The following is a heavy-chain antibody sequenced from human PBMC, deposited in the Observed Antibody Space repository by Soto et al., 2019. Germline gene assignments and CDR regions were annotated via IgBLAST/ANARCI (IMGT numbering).Heavy chain of an antibody. CDR2: VSKDGSDS. V-gene: IGHV3-30*03. Sequence: HPGGSLRLSCVVSGFTFSDYGMHWVRQAPGKGLDWVAVVSKDGSDSYYADSVKGRFTISRDNSKNTLYLEMNSLRPEDTAVYYCASRVPEGPYGAPYLQHWGQGTLVTVSS. CDR3: ASRVPEGPYGAPYLQH. CDR1: GFTFSDYG. D-gene: IGHD3-16*01. J-gene: IGHJ1*01.